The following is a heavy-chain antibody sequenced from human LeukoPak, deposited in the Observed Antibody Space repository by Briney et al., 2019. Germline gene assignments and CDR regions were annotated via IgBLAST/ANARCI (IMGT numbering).Heavy chain of an antibody. D-gene: IGHD4-17*01. CDR1: GYTFTSYG. CDR2: ISSYNGNT. J-gene: IGHJ3*02. CDR3: ARVYGDYGDAFDI. Sequence: ASAKVSCKSCGYTFTSYGISWVRQAPGQGLEWMGWISSYNGNTNYAQKLQGRVTMTTDTSTSTAYMELRSLRSDDTAVYYCARVYGDYGDAFDIWGQGTMVTVSS. V-gene: IGHV1-18*01.